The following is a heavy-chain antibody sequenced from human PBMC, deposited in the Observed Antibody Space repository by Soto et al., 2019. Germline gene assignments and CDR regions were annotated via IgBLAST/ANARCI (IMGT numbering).Heavy chain of an antibody. CDR2: IYYSGST. CDR3: ARVPVAEGGSGWDSMDV. Sequence: QVQLQESGPGLVKPSQTLSLTCTVSGGSISSGDYYWSWIRQPPGKGLEWIGYIYYSGSTYYNPSLKSRVTISVDTSKNQFSLKLSSVTAADTAVYYCARVPVAEGGSGWDSMDVWGQGTTVTVSS. V-gene: IGHV4-30-4*01. J-gene: IGHJ6*02. CDR1: GGSISSGDYY. D-gene: IGHD3-3*01.